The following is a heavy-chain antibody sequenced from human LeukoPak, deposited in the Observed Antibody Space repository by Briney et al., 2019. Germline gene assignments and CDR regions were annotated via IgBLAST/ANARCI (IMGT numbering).Heavy chain of an antibody. J-gene: IGHJ4*02. CDR1: GFTFSRYG. CDR2: IVSNGDST. D-gene: IGHD3-3*01. Sequence: GGSLRLSCSASGFTFSRYGMHWVRQAPGKGLEYVSAIVSNGDSTYYADSVKGRFTISRDNSKNTLYLQMNSLRAEDTAVYYCARDLLEWYFDYWGQGTLVTVSS. V-gene: IGHV3-64*04. CDR3: ARDLLEWYFDY.